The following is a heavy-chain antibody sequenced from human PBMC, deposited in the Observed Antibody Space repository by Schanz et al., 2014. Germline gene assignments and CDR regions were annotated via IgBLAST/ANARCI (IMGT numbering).Heavy chain of an antibody. CDR1: GFTFTNYA. CDR2: ISGSGGST. D-gene: IGHD5-18*01. Sequence: EVQLLESGGGLVQPGGSLRLSCAASGFTFTNYAMTWVRQAPGKGLEWVSGISGSGGSTYDADSVKGRFTISRDNSKNTLYLQINNLRAEDTAVYYCARGTDTAMEHRPFDYWGQGTLVTVSS. CDR3: ARGTDTAMEHRPFDY. J-gene: IGHJ4*02. V-gene: IGHV3-23*01.